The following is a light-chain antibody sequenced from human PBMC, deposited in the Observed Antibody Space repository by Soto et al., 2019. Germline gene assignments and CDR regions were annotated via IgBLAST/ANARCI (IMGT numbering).Light chain of an antibody. CDR3: SSYAGSNNLV. Sequence: QSALTQPASVSGSPGQSITISCTGTSTDVGSHKLVSWYQQYPGNAPKLMIYEVTKRPSGVPDRFSGSKSGNTASLTVSGLQAEDEANYFCSSYAGSNNLVFGGGTKLTVL. CDR2: EVT. CDR1: STDVGSHKL. J-gene: IGLJ3*02. V-gene: IGLV2-8*01.